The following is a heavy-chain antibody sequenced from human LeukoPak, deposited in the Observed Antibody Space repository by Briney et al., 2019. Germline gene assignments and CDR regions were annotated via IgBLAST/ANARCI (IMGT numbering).Heavy chain of an antibody. Sequence: PGGSLRLSCAASGFTFIRHWMHWVRQGPGKGLEWVSRIKSDGSETQYADSVKGRFTISRDNAHNTLYLQMTSLRPEDTAVYYCARVISYFDLWGQGALVTASS. CDR2: IKSDGSET. V-gene: IGHV3-74*01. D-gene: IGHD3/OR15-3a*01. J-gene: IGHJ4*02. CDR1: GFTFIRHW. CDR3: ARVISYFDL.